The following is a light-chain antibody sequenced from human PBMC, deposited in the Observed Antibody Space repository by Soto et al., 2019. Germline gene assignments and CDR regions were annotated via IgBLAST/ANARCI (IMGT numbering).Light chain of an antibody. J-gene: IGKJ3*01. CDR1: QDISSW. CDR3: QQATSFPFT. CDR2: AAS. Sequence: DIQMTQSPSSVSASVGDRVTITCRASQDISSWLAWYQQKPGKAPKLLIYAASSLQSGVPSRFSGSGSGTDFTLTITSLQPEDFATYFCQQATSFPFTFGPGTKVDIK. V-gene: IGKV1-12*01.